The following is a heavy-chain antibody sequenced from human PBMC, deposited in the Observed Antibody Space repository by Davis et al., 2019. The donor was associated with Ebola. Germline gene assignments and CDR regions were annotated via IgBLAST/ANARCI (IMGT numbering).Heavy chain of an antibody. J-gene: IGHJ4*02. CDR3: ATRGGFTYGFR. V-gene: IGHV1-2*06. CDR1: GYSFSDYY. Sequence: AASVKVSCKASGYSFSDYYLHWVRQAPGQGLQWMGRMNPGTGDTDYAQDFQGRVTMTRDTSISTAYIEVTRLTSDDTAVYYCATRGGFTYGFRWGQGTLVNVSS. CDR2: MNPGTGDT. D-gene: IGHD3-10*01.